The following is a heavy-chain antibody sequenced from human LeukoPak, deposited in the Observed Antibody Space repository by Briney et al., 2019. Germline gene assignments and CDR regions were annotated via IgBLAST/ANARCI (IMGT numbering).Heavy chain of an antibody. D-gene: IGHD3-3*01. Sequence: ASVKVSCKASGYTFTGYYMYWVRQAPGQALEWMGWINPNSGGTNYAQKFQGRVTMTRDTSISTAYMELSRLRSDDTAVYYCARGSDDFWSGYSPSYGGQGTLVTVSS. CDR1: GYTFTGYY. CDR3: ARGSDDFWSGYSPSY. V-gene: IGHV1-2*02. CDR2: INPNSGGT. J-gene: IGHJ4*02.